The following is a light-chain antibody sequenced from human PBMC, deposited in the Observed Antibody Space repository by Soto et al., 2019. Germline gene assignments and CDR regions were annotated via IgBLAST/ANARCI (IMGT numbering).Light chain of an antibody. CDR3: QQFANSPLT. Sequence: EIVLTQSPGTLSLSPGERATLSCRASQSVSSSYLAWYQQKPGQAPRLLIYGASSRATGIPDKLSGSGSGTDFTLTISRLEPEDFAVYYCQQFANSPLTFGGGTKVDIX. V-gene: IGKV3-20*01. CDR2: GAS. CDR1: QSVSSSY. J-gene: IGKJ4*01.